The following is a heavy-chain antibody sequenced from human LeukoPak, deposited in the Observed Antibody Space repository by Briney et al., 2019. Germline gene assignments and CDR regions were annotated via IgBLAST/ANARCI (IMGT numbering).Heavy chain of an antibody. Sequence: ASVKVSCKASGYTFTSYGISWVRQAPGQGLEWMGWISAYNGNTNYAQKLQGRVTMTTDTSTSTAYMELRSLRSDDTAVYYCARLPIGTKGHYYDSSHWGQGTLVTVSS. V-gene: IGHV1-18*01. CDR3: ARLPIGTKGHYYDSSH. CDR1: GYTFTSYG. D-gene: IGHD3-22*01. J-gene: IGHJ4*02. CDR2: ISAYNGNT.